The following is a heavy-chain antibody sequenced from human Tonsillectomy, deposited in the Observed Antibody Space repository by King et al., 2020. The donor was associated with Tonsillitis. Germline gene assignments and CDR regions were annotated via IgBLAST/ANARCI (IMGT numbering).Heavy chain of an antibody. CDR3: AREYYDFWSGYYRYYFDY. D-gene: IGHD3-3*01. Sequence: VQLVESGGGVVQPGRSLRLSCAASGFTFSSYAMHWVRQAPGKGLEWGAVISYDGSNKYYADSVKGRFTISRDTSKNTLYLQMYSLRAEDTGVYYCAREYYDFWSGYYRYYFDYWGQGTLVTVSS. V-gene: IGHV3-30*04. CDR2: ISYDGSNK. J-gene: IGHJ4*02. CDR1: GFTFSSYA.